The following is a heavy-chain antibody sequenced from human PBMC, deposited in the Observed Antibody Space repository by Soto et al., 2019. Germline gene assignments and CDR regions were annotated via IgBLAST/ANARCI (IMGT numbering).Heavy chain of an antibody. CDR1: GFTFSSYG. D-gene: IGHD6-19*01. CDR2: IWYDGSNK. J-gene: IGHJ4*02. Sequence: GGSLRLSCAASGFTFSSYGMHWVRQAPGKGLEWVAVIWYDGSNKYYADSVKGRFTISRDNSKNTLYLQMNSLRAEDTAVYYCARDREQWLGAYYFDYWGQGTLVTVSS. V-gene: IGHV3-33*01. CDR3: ARDREQWLGAYYFDY.